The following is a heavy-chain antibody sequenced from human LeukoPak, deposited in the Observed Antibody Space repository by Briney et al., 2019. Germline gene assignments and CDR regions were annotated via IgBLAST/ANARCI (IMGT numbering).Heavy chain of an antibody. CDR3: AGDTYGFDY. J-gene: IGHJ4*02. V-gene: IGHV4-59*01. CDR1: DGSISNYY. CDR2: IYYSGNT. D-gene: IGHD3-10*01. Sequence: SETLSLTCTVSDGSISNYYWNWIRQPPGKGLEWIGYIYYSGNTSYKPSLKSRVTMSIDTSKKQFSLKLTSVTAADSAVYYCAGDTYGFDYWGQGTLVTVSS.